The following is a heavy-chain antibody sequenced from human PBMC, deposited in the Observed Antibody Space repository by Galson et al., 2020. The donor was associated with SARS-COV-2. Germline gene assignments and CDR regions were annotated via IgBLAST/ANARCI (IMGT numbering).Heavy chain of an antibody. Sequence: ESGPTLVKPTQTLTLTCTFSGFSLSTSGMCVSWIRQPPGKALEWLARIDWDDDKYYSTSLKTRLTISKDTSKNQVVLTMTNMDPVDTATYYCVRMNHGYILAAAGMGYGMDVWGQGTTVTVSS. CDR1: GFSLSTSGMC. D-gene: IGHD6-13*01. CDR2: IDWDDDK. CDR3: VRMNHGYILAAAGMGYGMDV. V-gene: IGHV2-70*11. J-gene: IGHJ6*02.